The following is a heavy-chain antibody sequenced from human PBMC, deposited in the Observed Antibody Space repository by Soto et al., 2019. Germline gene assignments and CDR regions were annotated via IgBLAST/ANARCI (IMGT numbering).Heavy chain of an antibody. V-gene: IGHV3-73*02. D-gene: IGHD2-15*01. Sequence: EVQLVESGGGLVQPGGSLKLSCAASGFTWSGSHIHWVRQASGKGPEWVARMRSKADNDATGYAASVKGRFTISRDESKNTVYLQMNSLKTEDTAVYFCIRQGSDLDYWGQGTLVTVSS. CDR1: GFTWSGSH. CDR3: IRQGSDLDY. CDR2: MRSKADNDAT. J-gene: IGHJ4*02.